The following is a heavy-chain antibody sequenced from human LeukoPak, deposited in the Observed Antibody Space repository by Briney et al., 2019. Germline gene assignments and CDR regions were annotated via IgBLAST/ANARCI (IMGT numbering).Heavy chain of an antibody. V-gene: IGHV4-38-2*01. Sequence: PSEALSLTCAVSGYSISSGYYWGWIRQPPGKGLEWIGSIYRSGSTYYNPSLKSRVTISLDTSKNQFSLKLSSVTAADTAVYYCARLWCGTACYYYYYYYMDVWGKGTTVTVSS. CDR2: IYRSGST. CDR1: GYSISSGYY. D-gene: IGHD2-2*01. J-gene: IGHJ6*03. CDR3: ARLWCGTACYYYYYYYMDV.